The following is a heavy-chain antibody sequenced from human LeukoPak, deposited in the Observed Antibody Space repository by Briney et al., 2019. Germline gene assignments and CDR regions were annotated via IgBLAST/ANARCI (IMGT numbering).Heavy chain of an antibody. CDR1: GGTFSSYA. CDR3: ARDRNRWLLNNLHWFAP. D-gene: IGHD5-24*01. Sequence: ASVKVSCKAYGGTFSSYAISWVRQAPGQGLEWMGGIIPIFGTANYAQKFQGRVPIPADESTRPAYMELSSLRSEDTAVYSCARDRNRWLLNNLHWFAPWGQGTLVTVSS. J-gene: IGHJ5*02. CDR2: IIPIFGTA. V-gene: IGHV1-69*13.